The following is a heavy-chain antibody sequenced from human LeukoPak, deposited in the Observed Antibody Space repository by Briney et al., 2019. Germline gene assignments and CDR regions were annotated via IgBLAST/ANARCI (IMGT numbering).Heavy chain of an antibody. D-gene: IGHD2-15*01. CDR2: INPNSGDT. Sequence: ASVKVSCKVSGYTFTGFYLHWVRQAPGQGREWMGRINPNSGDTNYAQKFQGRVTMTRDTSSSTAYMELSRLRSDDTAVYYCAREGCSGGSCYFPTSPIDYWGQGTLVTVSS. CDR3: AREGCSGGSCYFPTSPIDY. V-gene: IGHV1-2*06. J-gene: IGHJ4*02. CDR1: GYTFTGFY.